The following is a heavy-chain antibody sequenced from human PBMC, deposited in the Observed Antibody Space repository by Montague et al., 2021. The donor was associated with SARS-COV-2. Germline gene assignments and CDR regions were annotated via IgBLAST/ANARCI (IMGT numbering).Heavy chain of an antibody. Sequence: SLRLSCAASGFPFSSYAMSWVRQPPEKGLEWVSGVSGSGADTYYADSVKGRFTISRDNSKNTVFLQMSSLRAEDTAVFYCAKLSNSGPTFFDSWGQGTLVTVSS. CDR2: VSGSGADT. CDR1: GFPFSSYA. D-gene: IGHD2/OR15-2a*01. V-gene: IGHV3-23*01. CDR3: AKLSNSGPTFFDS. J-gene: IGHJ5*01.